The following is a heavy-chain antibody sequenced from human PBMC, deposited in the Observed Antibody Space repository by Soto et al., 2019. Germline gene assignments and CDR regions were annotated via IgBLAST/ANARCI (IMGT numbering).Heavy chain of an antibody. CDR3: GRDPNPGVVGI. V-gene: IGHV4-59*11. J-gene: IGHJ3*02. D-gene: IGHD3-3*01. Sequence: LQASGPRLVKPSETLSLTCAVPGDSISSHYWNWIRQPPGKGLEWIGYLHGSGSTNYNPSLRSRISMSLDTSNKQFSLKLTSVTAADTAVYYCGRDPNPGVVGIWGQGAMVIVSS. CDR2: LHGSGST. CDR1: GDSISSHY.